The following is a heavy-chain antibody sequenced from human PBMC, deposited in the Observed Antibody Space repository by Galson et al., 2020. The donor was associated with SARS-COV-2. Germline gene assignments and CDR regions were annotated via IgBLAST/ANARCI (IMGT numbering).Heavy chain of an antibody. CDR1: GYTLTELS. V-gene: IGHV1-24*01. CDR2: FDPEDGET. CDR3: ATAPTVTTYSYIYPRKIYDYYGMDV. D-gene: IGHD4-17*01. J-gene: IGHJ6*02. Sequence: ASVKVSCKVSGYTLTELSMHWVRQAPGKGLEWMGGFDPEDGETIYAQKFQGRVTMTEDTSTDTAYMELSSLRSEDTAVYYCATAPTVTTYSYIYPRKIYDYYGMDVWGQGTTVTVSS.